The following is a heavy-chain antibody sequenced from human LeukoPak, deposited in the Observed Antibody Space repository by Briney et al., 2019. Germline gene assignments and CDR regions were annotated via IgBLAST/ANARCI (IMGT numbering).Heavy chain of an antibody. D-gene: IGHD3/OR15-3a*01. CDR1: GFIFSSYE. Sequence: PGGSLRLSCAASGFIFSSYETNWVRQAPGKGLEWVSYISSGGSTFHADSVKGRFTISRDNSKNTLYLQMNSLKAEDTAVYYCAKGWTSIKYDSWGQGTLVTVSS. J-gene: IGHJ4*02. V-gene: IGHV3-48*03. CDR3: AKGWTSIKYDS. CDR2: ISSGGST.